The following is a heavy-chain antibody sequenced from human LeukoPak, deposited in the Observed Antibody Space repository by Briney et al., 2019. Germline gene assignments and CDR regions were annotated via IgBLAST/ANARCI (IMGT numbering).Heavy chain of an antibody. CDR2: IYYSGST. V-gene: IGHV4-59*08. Sequence: SETLSLTCTVSGGSISSYYWSWIRQPPGKGLEWIGYIYYSGSTYYNPSLKSRVTISVDTSKNQFSLKLSSVTAADTAVYYCARSPLTGDGGWFDPWGQGTLVTVSS. CDR3: ARSPLTGDGGWFDP. J-gene: IGHJ5*02. D-gene: IGHD7-27*01. CDR1: GGSISSYY.